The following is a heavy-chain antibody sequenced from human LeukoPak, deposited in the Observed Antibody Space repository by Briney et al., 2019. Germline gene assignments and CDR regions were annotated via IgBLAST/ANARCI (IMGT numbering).Heavy chain of an antibody. CDR1: GYTFTSFG. Sequence: GASVKVSCKASGYTFTSFGISWVRQAPGQGLEWVGWISAYDGNTNYAQRFQDRVTMTTDTSTTTAYMELRSLRSDDTAVYYCARDNYYGSGSFDYWGQGTLVTVSS. V-gene: IGHV1-18*01. CDR3: ARDNYYGSGSFDY. D-gene: IGHD3-10*01. J-gene: IGHJ4*02. CDR2: ISAYDGNT.